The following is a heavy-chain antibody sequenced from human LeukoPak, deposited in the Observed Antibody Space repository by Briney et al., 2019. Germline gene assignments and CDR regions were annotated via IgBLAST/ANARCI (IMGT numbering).Heavy chain of an antibody. J-gene: IGHJ6*02. Sequence: SQTLSLTCAVSGGSIISGGYSGSWIRQPPGKGLEWIGYIYRSGSTYYNPSLKSRVTISVDRSKNQFSLKLSSVTAADTAVYYCARGRFLGMDVWGQGTTVTVSS. CDR2: IYRSGST. V-gene: IGHV4-30-2*01. CDR3: ARGRFLGMDV. D-gene: IGHD2-21*01. CDR1: GGSIISGGYS.